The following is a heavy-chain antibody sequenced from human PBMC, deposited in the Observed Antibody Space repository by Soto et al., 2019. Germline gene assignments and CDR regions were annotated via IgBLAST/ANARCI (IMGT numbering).Heavy chain of an antibody. Sequence: EVQLVESGGGLVKPGGSPRLSCAASGFTFSSYSMNWVRQAPGKGLEWVSSISSSSSYIYYADSVKGRFTISRDNAKNSLYLQMNSLRAEDTAVYYCARLEGYCSGGSCYWYYYGMDVWGQGTTVTVSS. J-gene: IGHJ6*02. CDR3: ARLEGYCSGGSCYWYYYGMDV. V-gene: IGHV3-21*01. D-gene: IGHD2-15*01. CDR1: GFTFSSYS. CDR2: ISSSSSYI.